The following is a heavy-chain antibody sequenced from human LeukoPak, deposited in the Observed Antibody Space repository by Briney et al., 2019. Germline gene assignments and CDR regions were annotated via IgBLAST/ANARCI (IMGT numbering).Heavy chain of an antibody. CDR2: INPNSGGT. V-gene: IGHV1-2*07. CDR3: ARALWSAKDAFDI. Sequence: ASVKVTFKASGYTFTVYYMYWMRQPPGQGLEWMGWINPNSGGTNYAHKFQGRVTMTRYTSISTAYMELSRLRSDDTAVYYCARALWSAKDAFDIWGQGTMVTVSS. D-gene: IGHD3-10*01. CDR1: GYTFTVYY. J-gene: IGHJ3*02.